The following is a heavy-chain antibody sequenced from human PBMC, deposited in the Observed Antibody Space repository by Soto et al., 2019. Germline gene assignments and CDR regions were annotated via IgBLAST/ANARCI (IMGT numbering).Heavy chain of an antibody. Sequence: PWGSLRISCASSGFTFSNSDMAWVRQAPGKGLDWVSGVSLNGSRTHYADSVNGRFIISIDNSRNFLYQQMNSLRPEDMSVYYCVRNYCSGGSCYLYGMDVWGQGTTVTVS. CDR1: GFTFSNSD. CDR3: VRNYCSGGSCYLYGMDV. J-gene: IGHJ6*02. CDR2: VSLNGSRT. V-gene: IGHV3-35*01. D-gene: IGHD2-15*01.